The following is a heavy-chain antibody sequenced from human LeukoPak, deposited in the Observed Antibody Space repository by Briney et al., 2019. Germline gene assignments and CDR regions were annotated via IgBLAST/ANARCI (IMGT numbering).Heavy chain of an antibody. J-gene: IGHJ5*02. D-gene: IGHD1-14*01. V-gene: IGHV4-59*01. CDR1: GGSISGYY. Sequence: SEALSLTCTVSGGSISGYYWSWLRQPPGRGLEWIGYFYYSGSTSYNPSLKSRVTISVDASKNQFSLKLSSVTAADTAVYYCAREKTTDGWFDPWGQGTLVTVSS. CDR2: FYYSGST. CDR3: AREKTTDGWFDP.